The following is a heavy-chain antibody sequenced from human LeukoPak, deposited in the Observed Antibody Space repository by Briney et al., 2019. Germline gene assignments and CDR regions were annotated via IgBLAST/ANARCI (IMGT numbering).Heavy chain of an antibody. D-gene: IGHD3-22*01. J-gene: IGHJ4*02. CDR3: ARARRVRRFYFDY. CDR1: GGSFSGYY. Sequence: SETLSLTCAVYGGSFSGYYWSWIRQPPGKGLEWIGEINHGGSTNYNPSLKSRVTISVDTSKNQFSLKLSSVTAADTAVYYCARARRVRRFYFDYWGQGTLVTVSS. V-gene: IGHV4-34*01. CDR2: INHGGST.